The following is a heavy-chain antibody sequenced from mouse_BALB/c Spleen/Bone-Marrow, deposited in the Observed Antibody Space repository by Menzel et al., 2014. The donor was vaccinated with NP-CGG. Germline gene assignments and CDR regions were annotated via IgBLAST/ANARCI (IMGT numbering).Heavy chain of an antibody. Sequence: EVKLQESGGGLVQPGGSLKLSCAASGFDFSRYWMSWVRPAPGKGLEWIGEINPDSSTINYTPSLKDKFIISRDNAKNTLYLQMSKVRSEDTALYYCERLSYYGRFAYWGQGTLVTVSA. CDR3: ERLSYYGRFAY. CDR1: GFDFSRYW. J-gene: IGHJ3*01. CDR2: INPDSSTI. D-gene: IGHD1-1*01. V-gene: IGHV4-1*02.